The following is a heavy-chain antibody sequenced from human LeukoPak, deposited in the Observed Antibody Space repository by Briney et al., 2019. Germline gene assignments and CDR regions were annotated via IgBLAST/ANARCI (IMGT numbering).Heavy chain of an antibody. J-gene: IGHJ4*02. V-gene: IGHV3-53*01. CDR1: GLTVITND. D-gene: IGHD1-14*01. CDR3: ARGVEPLAANSLAY. Sequence: GGTLRLSHAASGLTVITNDIPWARHAPGKGLEWVSVFYSDGNTKYADSVQGRFTISRDNSKNTLYLEMNSLSPDDTAVYYCARGVEPLAANSLAYWGQGTLATVSS. CDR2: FYSDGNT.